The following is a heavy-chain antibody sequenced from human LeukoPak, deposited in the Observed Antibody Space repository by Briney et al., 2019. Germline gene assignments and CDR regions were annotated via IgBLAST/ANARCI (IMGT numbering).Heavy chain of an antibody. CDR2: IYYSGST. D-gene: IGHD3-10*01. J-gene: IGHJ5*02. CDR1: GGSFSDHY. Sequence: SETLSLTCAVYGGSFSDHYWTWIRQSPGKGLEWIGYIYYSGSTNYNPSLKSRVTISVDTSKNQFSLKLTSVTAADTAVYFCARGGYYGSGNDFRFDPWGQGTLVTVSS. CDR3: ARGGYYGSGNDFRFDP. V-gene: IGHV4-59*11.